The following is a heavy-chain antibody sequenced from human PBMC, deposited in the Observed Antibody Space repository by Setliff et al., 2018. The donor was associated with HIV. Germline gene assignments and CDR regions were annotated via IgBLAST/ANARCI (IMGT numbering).Heavy chain of an antibody. Sequence: SETLSLTCTVSGGSISSGAYYWTWIRQPAGKGLDWIGHMYTTGSTNYNASLKSRVSISVHTAENDFSLKLTSVTAADTAVYYCARGGYCSATSCYPFDYWGQGTLVTVSS. CDR2: MYTTGST. CDR1: GGSISSGAYY. D-gene: IGHD2-2*01. CDR3: ARGGYCSATSCYPFDY. V-gene: IGHV4-61*09. J-gene: IGHJ4*02.